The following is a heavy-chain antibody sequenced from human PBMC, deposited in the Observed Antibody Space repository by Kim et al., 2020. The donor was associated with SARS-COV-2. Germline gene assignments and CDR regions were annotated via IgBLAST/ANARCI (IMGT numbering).Heavy chain of an antibody. D-gene: IGHD3-22*01. CDR3: ARTYYYDSSGDYYYYGMDV. V-gene: IGHV3-30*04. J-gene: IGHJ6*02. CDR1: GFTFSSYA. CDR2: ISYDGSNK. Sequence: GGSLRLSCAASGFTFSSYATHWVRQAPGKGLEWVAVISYDGSNKYYADSVKGRFTISRDNSKNTLYLQMNSLRAEDTAVYYCARTYYYDSSGDYYYYGMDVWGQGTTVTVSS.